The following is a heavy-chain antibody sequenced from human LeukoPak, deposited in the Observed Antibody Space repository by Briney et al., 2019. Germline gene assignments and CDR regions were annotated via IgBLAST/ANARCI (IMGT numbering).Heavy chain of an antibody. CDR2: ISYDGSNK. CDR3: AKEWGAFDI. J-gene: IGHJ3*02. CDR1: GFTFSSYG. V-gene: IGHV3-30*18. D-gene: IGHD3-16*01. Sequence: GGSLRLSCAASGFTFSSYGMHWVRQAPGKGLEWVAVISYDGSNKYYADSVKGRFTISRDNSKNTLYLQMNSLRAEDTAVYHCAKEWGAFDIWGQGTMVTVSS.